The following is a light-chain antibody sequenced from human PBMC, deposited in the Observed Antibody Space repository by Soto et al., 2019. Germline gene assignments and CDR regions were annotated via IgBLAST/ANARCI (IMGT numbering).Light chain of an antibody. CDR2: DVN. CDR3: SSHRSSSPLYV. J-gene: IGLJ1*01. Sequence: QSALTQPASVSGSPGQSITISCAGTSSDVGGHNYVSWYQQHPGKAPKLIIYDVNNRPSGVSNRFSGSKSGNTASLTISGLQAEDEADYFCSSHRSSSPLYVFGPGTKLTVL. CDR1: SSDVGGHNY. V-gene: IGLV2-14*03.